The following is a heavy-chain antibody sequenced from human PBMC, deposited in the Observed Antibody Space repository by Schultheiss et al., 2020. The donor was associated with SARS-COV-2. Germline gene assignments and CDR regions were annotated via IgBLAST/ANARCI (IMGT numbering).Heavy chain of an antibody. D-gene: IGHD4-17*01. V-gene: IGHV1-69*13. CDR1: GYTFTSYG. CDR3: ARVPQLNYGDYWRHYYYYYAMDV. CDR2: IIPIFGTA. J-gene: IGHJ6*02. Sequence: SVKVSCKASGYTFTSYGISWVRQAPGQGLEWMGGIIPIFGTANYAQKFQGRVTITADESTSTAYMELSSLRSEDTAVYYCARVPQLNYGDYWRHYYYYYAMDVWGQGTTVTVSS.